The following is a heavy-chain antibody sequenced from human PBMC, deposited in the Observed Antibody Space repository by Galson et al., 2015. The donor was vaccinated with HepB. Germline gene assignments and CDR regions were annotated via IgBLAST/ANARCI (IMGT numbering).Heavy chain of an antibody. CDR2: IIPFFGTP. Sequence: SVKVSCKASGGTFSKYAITWVRQAPGQGLEWMGGIIPFFGTPIYAQKFQGRVTITADESTTTAHMEQSSLRSDDTAVFYCALARDPNPTYYSSVNYGMDVWGQGTTVTVSS. CDR3: ALARDPNPTYYSSVNYGMDV. D-gene: IGHD2-2*01. V-gene: IGHV1-69*13. J-gene: IGHJ6*02. CDR1: GGTFSKYA.